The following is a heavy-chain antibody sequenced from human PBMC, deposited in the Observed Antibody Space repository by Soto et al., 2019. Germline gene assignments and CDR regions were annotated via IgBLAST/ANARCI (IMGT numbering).Heavy chain of an antibody. V-gene: IGHV5-51*01. D-gene: IGHD6-6*01. CDR3: ARQSSSSSTSYSWFDP. Sequence: PGESLKISCKGSGYSFTSYWIGWVRQMPGKGLEWMGIIYPGDSDTRYSPSFQGQVTISADKSISTAYLQWSSLKASDTAMYYCARQSSSSSTSYSWFDPWGQGTLVTVSS. CDR2: IYPGDSDT. CDR1: GYSFTSYW. J-gene: IGHJ5*02.